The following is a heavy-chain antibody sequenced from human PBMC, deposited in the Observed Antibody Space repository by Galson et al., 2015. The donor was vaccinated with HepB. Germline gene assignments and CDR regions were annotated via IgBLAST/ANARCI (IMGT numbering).Heavy chain of an antibody. V-gene: IGHV1-18*04. D-gene: IGHD6-6*01. CDR2: ISAYNGNT. CDR1: GYTFTSYG. CDR3: ARDSRHCSSSGWFDP. J-gene: IGHJ5*02. Sequence: SVKVSCKASGYTFTSYGISWVRQAPGQGLEWMGWISAYNGNTNYAQKLQGRVTMTTDTSTSTTYMELRSLRYDDTAVYYCARDSRHCSSSGWFDPWGQGTLVTVSS.